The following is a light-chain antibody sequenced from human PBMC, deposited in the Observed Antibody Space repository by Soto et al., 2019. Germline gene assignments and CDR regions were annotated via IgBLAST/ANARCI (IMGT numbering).Light chain of an antibody. V-gene: IGLV1-40*01. CDR3: QPYDSSLSGSV. CDR1: SSNIGAGYD. CDR2: GNS. Sequence: QSVLTQPPSVSGAPGQRVTISCTGSSSNIGAGYDVHWYQQLPGTAPKLLIYGNSNRPSGVPDRFSGSKSGTSASLAITWLQAEDEADYYCQPYDSSLSGSVFGGGTKLTVL. J-gene: IGLJ3*02.